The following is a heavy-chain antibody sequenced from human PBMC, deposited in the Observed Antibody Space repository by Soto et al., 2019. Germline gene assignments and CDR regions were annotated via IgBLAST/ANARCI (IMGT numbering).Heavy chain of an antibody. CDR3: AKDFTPDGYWDFDY. Sequence: GGSLRLSCAASGFTFSAYTMNWVRQTPGRGLEWVSAVLQTGSTTYYADSVKGRFTISRDNSKNTLYLQMNNLRVEDTAVYYCAKDFTPDGYWDFDYWGQGTLVTVSS. CDR1: GFTFSAYT. V-gene: IGHV3-23*01. D-gene: IGHD4-17*01. CDR2: VLQTGSTT. J-gene: IGHJ4*02.